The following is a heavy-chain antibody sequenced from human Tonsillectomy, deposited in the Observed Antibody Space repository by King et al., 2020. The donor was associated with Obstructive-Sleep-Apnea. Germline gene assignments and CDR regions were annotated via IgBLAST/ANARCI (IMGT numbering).Heavy chain of an antibody. CDR1: GYTLTELS. J-gene: IGHJ4*02. D-gene: IGHD3-22*01. CDR3: ATSKPMIVAVMVH. CDR2: FDPEDGET. Sequence: MQLVQSGAAVKKPGASVKVSCKVSGYTLTELSMHWVRQAPGRGLEWMGTFDPEDGETIYAQKFQGRVTMTEDTSTDTAYMELTSLRSEDTAVYYCATSKPMIVAVMVHWGQGTLVTVSS. V-gene: IGHV1-24*01.